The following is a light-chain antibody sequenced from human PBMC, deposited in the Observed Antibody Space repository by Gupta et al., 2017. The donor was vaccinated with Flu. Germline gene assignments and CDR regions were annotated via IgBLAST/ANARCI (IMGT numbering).Light chain of an antibody. CDR1: QPVSNY. Sequence: DIQMTQSPSSLSASVGDRVTITCRASQPVSNYLNWYQQKPGKAPKMIYAASTLQSGVPSRFSGSGSGTEFTLTISSLQPEDFATYYCQQTYTTIYTFGQGTKLEIK. V-gene: IGKV1-39*01. CDR3: QQTYTTIYT. CDR2: AAS. J-gene: IGKJ2*01.